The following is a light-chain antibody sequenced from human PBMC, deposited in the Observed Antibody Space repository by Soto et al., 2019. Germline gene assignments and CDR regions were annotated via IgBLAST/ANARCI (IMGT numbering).Light chain of an antibody. CDR1: SSDVGSYNL. Sequence: QSALTQPASVSGSPGQSITISCTGPSSDVGSYNLVSWYQQHPGKAPKLMIYEGIKRPSGVSNRFSGSKSGSTASLTISGLQAEDEADYYCCSYVGSSLVFGTGTKVTIL. V-gene: IGLV2-23*01. CDR3: CSYVGSSLV. J-gene: IGLJ1*01. CDR2: EGI.